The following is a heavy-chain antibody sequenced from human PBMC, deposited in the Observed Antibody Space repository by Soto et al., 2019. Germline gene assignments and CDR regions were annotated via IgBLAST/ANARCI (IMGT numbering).Heavy chain of an antibody. D-gene: IGHD3-10*01. J-gene: IGHJ5*02. CDR2: IIPIFGTA. CDR1: GGTFSSYA. CDR3: ARALVRERDAGDNWCEP. V-gene: IGHV1-69*13. Sequence: ASVKVSCKASGGTFSSYAISWVRQAPGQGLEWMGGIIPIFGTANYAQKFQGRVTITADESTSTADMELSSLRSEDTAVDYCARALVRERDAGDNWCEPWGQGTLVTVPS.